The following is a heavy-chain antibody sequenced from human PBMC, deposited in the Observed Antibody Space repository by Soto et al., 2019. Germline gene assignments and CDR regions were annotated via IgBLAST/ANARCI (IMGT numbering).Heavy chain of an antibody. CDR1: GFTFSDFW. Sequence: GFLRLSCAASGFTFSDFWMTWVRQAPGKGLEWVASIKQDGGQKIYVDSVKGRFTVSRDNAKKLVSLEMNTLRAEDTAVYYCARDWGYSSGTTHLYWGQGTLVTVSS. V-gene: IGHV3-7*01. CDR2: IKQDGGQK. J-gene: IGHJ4*02. D-gene: IGHD6-19*01. CDR3: ARDWGYSSGTTHLY.